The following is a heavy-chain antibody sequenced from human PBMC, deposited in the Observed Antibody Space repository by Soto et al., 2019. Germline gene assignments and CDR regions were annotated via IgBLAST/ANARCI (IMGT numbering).Heavy chain of an antibody. V-gene: IGHV3-33*01. CDR2: IWYDGSNK. CDR1: GFTFSSSG. Sequence: PGGSLRLSCAASGFTFSSSGMHWVRQAPGKGLEWVAVIWYDGSNKYYADSVKGRFTISRDNSKNTLYLQMNSLRAEDTAVYYCARDYIPYSSIGWFDPWGQGTLVTVSS. D-gene: IGHD6-13*01. CDR3: ARDYIPYSSIGWFDP. J-gene: IGHJ5*02.